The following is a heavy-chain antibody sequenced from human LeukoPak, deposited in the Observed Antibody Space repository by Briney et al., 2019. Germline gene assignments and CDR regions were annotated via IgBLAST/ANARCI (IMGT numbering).Heavy chain of an antibody. CDR1: GYSISSGYY. CDR3: ARAGVGYSSSSRWFDP. J-gene: IGHJ5*02. D-gene: IGHD6-6*01. CDR2: IYHSGST. Sequence: SETLSLTCAVSGYSISSGYYWGWIRQPPGKGLEWIGSIYHSGSTYYNPSLKSRVTISVDTSKNQFSLKLSSVTAADTAVYYCARAGVGYSSSSRWFDPWGQGTLVTVSS. V-gene: IGHV4-38-2*01.